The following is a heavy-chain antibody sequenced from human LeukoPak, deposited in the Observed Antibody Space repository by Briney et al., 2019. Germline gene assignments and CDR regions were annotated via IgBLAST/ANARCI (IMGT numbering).Heavy chain of an antibody. CDR3: ARCRDLSVSSHYYYMDV. D-gene: IGHD5/OR15-5a*01. Sequence: SETLSLTCTVSGGSISSYYWSWIRQPPGKGLEWIGYIYYSGSTNYNPSLKSRVTISVDTSKNQFSLKLSSVTAADTAVYYCARCRDLSVSSHYYYMDVWGKGTTVTVSS. V-gene: IGHV4-59*01. J-gene: IGHJ6*03. CDR1: GGSISSYY. CDR2: IYYSGST.